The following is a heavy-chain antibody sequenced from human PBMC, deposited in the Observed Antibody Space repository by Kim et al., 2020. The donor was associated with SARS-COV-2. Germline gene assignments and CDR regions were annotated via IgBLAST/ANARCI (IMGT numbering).Heavy chain of an antibody. CDR2: ISSNGGST. CDR1: GFTFSSHA. Sequence: GGSLRLSCAASGFTFSSHAMSWVRQAPGKGLEWVAGISSNGGSTYYGDSVKGRFTISRDNSKNTLYLQMNSLRADDTAVYYCAKARSYCSGISCYVGDYWGQEPWSPSPQ. D-gene: IGHD2-15*01. CDR3: AKARSYCSGISCYVGDY. J-gene: IGHJ4*01. V-gene: IGHV3-23*01.